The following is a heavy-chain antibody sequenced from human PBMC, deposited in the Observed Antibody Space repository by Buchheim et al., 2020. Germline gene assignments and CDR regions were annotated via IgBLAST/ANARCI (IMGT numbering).Heavy chain of an antibody. CDR1: GFTFSSYG. Sequence: QVQLVESGGGVVQPGRSLRLSCAASGFTFSSYGMHWVRQAPGKGLEWVAVISYDGSNKYYADFVKGRFTISRDNSKNTLYLQMNSLRAEDTAVYYCAKDWTRYRTIFGSPDIWGQGT. J-gene: IGHJ3*02. CDR2: ISYDGSNK. CDR3: AKDWTRYRTIFGSPDI. V-gene: IGHV3-30*18. D-gene: IGHD3-3*01.